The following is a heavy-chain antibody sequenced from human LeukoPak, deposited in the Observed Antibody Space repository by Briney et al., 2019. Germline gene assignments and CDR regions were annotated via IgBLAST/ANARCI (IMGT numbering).Heavy chain of an antibody. D-gene: IGHD2-15*01. V-gene: IGHV4-39*01. CDR1: GGSISSSSYY. CDR2: IYYGGNT. Sequence: SETLSLTCTVSGGSISSSSYYWGWIRQPPGKGLEWIGNIYYGGNTYYNPSLKSRLTISVDTSKNQFSLRLSSVTAADTAVYYCARLAPGSPLGAFDIRGRGTMVTVSS. CDR3: ARLAPGSPLGAFDI. J-gene: IGHJ3*02.